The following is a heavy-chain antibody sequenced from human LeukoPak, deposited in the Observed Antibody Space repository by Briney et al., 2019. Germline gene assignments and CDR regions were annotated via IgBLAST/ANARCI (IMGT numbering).Heavy chain of an antibody. CDR2: IYSGGST. CDR3: ARVGDSSGYYADY. V-gene: IGHV3-53*01. CDR1: GFTVSSNY. J-gene: IGHJ4*02. D-gene: IGHD3-22*01. Sequence: GGSLRLSCAASGFTVSSNYMSWVGQAPGKGLEWVSVIYSGGSTYYADSVKGRFTISRDNSKNTLYLQMNSLRAEDTAVYYCARVGDSSGYYADYWGQGTLVTVSS.